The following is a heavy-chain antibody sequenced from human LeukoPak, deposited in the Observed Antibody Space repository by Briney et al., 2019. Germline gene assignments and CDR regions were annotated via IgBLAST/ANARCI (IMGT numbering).Heavy chain of an antibody. Sequence: SETLSLTCAVSGGSISSNNWWNWVRQSPGKGLEWIGDIYHSGNTNYNPSLKSRVTISVDKSKNHFSLRLNSVTAADTAVYYCATDLGGGGKWGQGTLVTVSS. V-gene: IGHV4-4*02. D-gene: IGHD3-16*01. CDR1: GGSISSNNW. CDR3: ATDLGGGGK. J-gene: IGHJ4*02. CDR2: IYHSGNT.